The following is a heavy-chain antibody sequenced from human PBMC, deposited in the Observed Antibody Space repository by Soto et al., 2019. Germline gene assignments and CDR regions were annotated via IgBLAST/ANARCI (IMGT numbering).Heavy chain of an antibody. V-gene: IGHV4-34*01. Sequence: SETLSLTCAVYGGSFSGYYWSWIRQPPGKGLEWIGEINHSGSTNYNPSLKSRVTISVDTSKNQFSLKLSSVTAADTAVYYCARENSNYRYYYYYMDVWGKWTTVTVSS. CDR2: INHSGST. D-gene: IGHD4-4*01. J-gene: IGHJ6*03. CDR3: ARENSNYRYYYYYMDV. CDR1: GGSFSGYY.